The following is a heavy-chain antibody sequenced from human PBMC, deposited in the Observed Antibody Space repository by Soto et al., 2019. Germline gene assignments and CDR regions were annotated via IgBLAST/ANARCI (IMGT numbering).Heavy chain of an antibody. J-gene: IGHJ6*02. CDR2: ISYDGSNK. CDR3: AREGQLARLLHSCGMDV. V-gene: IGHV3-30-3*01. CDR1: GFTFSSYA. Sequence: QVQLVESGGGVVQPGRSLRLSCAASGFTFSSYAMHWVRQAPGKGLEWVAVISYDGSNKYYADSVKGRFTISRDNSKNTMYLQMNRLSAEDTAVNYWAREGQLARLLHSCGMDVWGQGTTVTVSS. D-gene: IGHD6-6*01.